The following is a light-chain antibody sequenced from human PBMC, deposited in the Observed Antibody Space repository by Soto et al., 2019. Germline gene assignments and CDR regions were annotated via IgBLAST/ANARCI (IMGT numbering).Light chain of an antibody. Sequence: QSALTQPPSASGSPGQSVTISCTGSRSDVGGNDLVSWYQQHPGKAPQLIISAVNKRPSGVPDRFSGSKSGNTASLTVSGLQAEDEADYYCSSYAGRNTLIFGGGTKVTVL. CDR2: AVN. J-gene: IGLJ2*01. CDR1: RSDVGGNDL. CDR3: SSYAGRNTLI. V-gene: IGLV2-8*01.